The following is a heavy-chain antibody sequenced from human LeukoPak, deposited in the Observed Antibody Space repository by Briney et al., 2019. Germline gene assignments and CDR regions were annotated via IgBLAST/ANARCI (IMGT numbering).Heavy chain of an antibody. CDR3: ARDSLGMGWFDP. J-gene: IGHJ5*02. CDR1: GFTFSSSA. V-gene: IGHV3-53*01. CDR2: IYSGGST. D-gene: IGHD7-27*01. Sequence: PGGSLRLSCAASGFTFSSSAMSWVRQAPGKGLEWVSVIYSGGSTYYADSVKGRFTISRDNSKNTLYLQMNSLRAEDTAVYYCARDSLGMGWFDPWGQGTLVTVSS.